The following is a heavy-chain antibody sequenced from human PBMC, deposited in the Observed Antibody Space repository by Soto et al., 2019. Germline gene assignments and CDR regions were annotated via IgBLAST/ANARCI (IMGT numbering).Heavy chain of an antibody. CDR3: AKAGYCTNGVCSAPLLWGFTY. Sequence: GGSLRLSCAASGFTFSSYAMSWVRQAPGKGLEWVSAISGSGGSTYYADSVKGRFTISRDNSKNTLYLQMNSLRAEDTAVYYCAKAGYCTNGVCSAPLLWGFTYWGQGTLV. CDR1: GFTFSSYA. V-gene: IGHV3-23*01. D-gene: IGHD2-8*01. J-gene: IGHJ4*02. CDR2: ISGSGGST.